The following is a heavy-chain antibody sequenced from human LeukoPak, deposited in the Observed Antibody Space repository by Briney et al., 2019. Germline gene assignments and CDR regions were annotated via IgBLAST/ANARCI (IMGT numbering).Heavy chain of an antibody. D-gene: IGHD3-10*01. CDR2: IKQDGGEK. Sequence: GGSLRLSCVVSGFTFSSNWMSWVRQAPGKGLERVANIKQDGGEKYYVDSVKGRFTISRDNAKNSLYLQMSSLTADDTAVYYCATCGAEWFGKSRADYWGQGTLVTVSS. J-gene: IGHJ4*02. V-gene: IGHV3-7*05. CDR1: GFTFSSNW. CDR3: ATCGAEWFGKSRADY.